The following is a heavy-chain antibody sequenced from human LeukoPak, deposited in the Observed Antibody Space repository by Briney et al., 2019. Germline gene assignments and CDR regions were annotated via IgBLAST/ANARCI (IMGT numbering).Heavy chain of an antibody. CDR1: GLTFSSYG. CDR2: ISYDGSNK. V-gene: IGHV3-30*18. CDR3: AKDGWEYDILTGYFDY. J-gene: IGHJ4*02. Sequence: GGSLRLSCAASGLTFSSYGMHWVRQAPGKGLEWVAVISYDGSNKYYADSVKGRFTISRDNSKNTLYLQMNSLRAEDTAVYYCAKDGWEYDILTGYFDYWGQGTLVTVSS. D-gene: IGHD3-9*01.